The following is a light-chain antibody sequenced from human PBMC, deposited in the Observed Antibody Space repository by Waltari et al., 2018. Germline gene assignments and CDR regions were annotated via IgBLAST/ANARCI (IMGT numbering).Light chain of an antibody. CDR2: KAS. CDR1: QSIGSW. J-gene: IGKJ1*01. V-gene: IGKV1-5*03. Sequence: DIQMTQSPSTLSASVGDIVTITCRASQSIGSWLAWYQQKPGKAPKRLIYKASSLETGVPSRFSGSGSGTELTLTISSLQPDDFATYYCQQYSSESTFGQGTKVEIK. CDR3: QQYSSEST.